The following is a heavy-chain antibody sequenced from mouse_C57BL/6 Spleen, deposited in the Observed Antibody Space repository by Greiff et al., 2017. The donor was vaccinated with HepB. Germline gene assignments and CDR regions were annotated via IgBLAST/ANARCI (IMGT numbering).Heavy chain of an antibody. D-gene: IGHD2-1*01. CDR3: ARGSIYYGNYDWYFDV. Sequence: VQLQQSGAELMKPGASVKLSCKATGYTFTGYWIEWVKQRPGHGLEWIGEILPGSGSTNYNEKFKGKATFTADTSSNTAYMQLSSLTTEDSAIYYCARGSIYYGNYDWYFDVWGTGTTVTVSS. V-gene: IGHV1-9*01. J-gene: IGHJ1*03. CDR2: ILPGSGST. CDR1: GYTFTGYW.